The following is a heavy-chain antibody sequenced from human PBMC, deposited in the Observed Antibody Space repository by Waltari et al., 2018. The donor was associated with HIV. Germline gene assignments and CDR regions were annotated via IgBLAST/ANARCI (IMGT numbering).Heavy chain of an antibody. CDR1: GITFDDYA. CDR2: VSLIIGDI. Sequence: EVQLVESGGGSVQPGRSLRLSCTDSGITFDDYARHWVRQPPGNGLAVVSGVSLIIGDIAYADPFPGRFTISRDNTKNSLFLQMNSVSVADTAFYSCVKGGASTIFGVLNGMAVGGQGTTVTVSS. V-gene: IGHV3-9*01. D-gene: IGHD3-3*01. J-gene: IGHJ6*02. CDR3: VKGGASTIFGVLNGMAV.